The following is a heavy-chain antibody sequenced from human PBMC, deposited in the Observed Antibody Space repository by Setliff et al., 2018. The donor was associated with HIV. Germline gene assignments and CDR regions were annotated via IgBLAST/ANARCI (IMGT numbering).Heavy chain of an antibody. Sequence: SETLSLTCTVSGASVNSNNYYWGWIRQPPGKGLEWIGSIYYSGSTYYNPSHKSRVTISVDTSKNQFSLKVNSLTAADTAIYYCAGGGGYDFADSSSDFWGQGTLVTVSS. J-gene: IGHJ4*02. CDR3: AGGGGYDFADSSSDF. D-gene: IGHD5-12*01. V-gene: IGHV4-39*07. CDR2: IYYSGST. CDR1: GASVNSNNYY.